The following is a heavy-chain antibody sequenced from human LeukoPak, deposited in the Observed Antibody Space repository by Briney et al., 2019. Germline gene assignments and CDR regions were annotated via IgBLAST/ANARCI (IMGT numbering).Heavy chain of an antibody. CDR1: GGTFSSYA. CDR3: AREATGAFDI. CDR2: IIPIFGTA. J-gene: IGHJ3*02. V-gene: IGHV1-69*13. Sequence: SVKVSCKASGGTFSSYAISWVRQAPGQGLEWMGGIIPIFGTASYAQKFQGRVTITADESTSTAYMELSSLRSEDTAVYYCAREATGAFDIWGQGTMVTVSS.